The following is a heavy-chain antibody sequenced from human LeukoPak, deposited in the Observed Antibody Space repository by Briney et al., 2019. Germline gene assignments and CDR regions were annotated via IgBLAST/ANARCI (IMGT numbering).Heavy chain of an antibody. CDR3: AKDLGSNYYYYGMDV. CDR2: ISYDGSNK. D-gene: IGHD4-11*01. V-gene: IGHV3-30*18. CDR1: GFTFSSYG. J-gene: IGHJ6*02. Sequence: PGRSLRLSCAASGFTFSSYGMHWVRQAPGKGLEWVAVISYDGSNKYYADSVKGRFTISRDNSKNTLYLQMNSLRAEDTAVYYCAKDLGSNYYYYGMDVWGQGTTVTVSS.